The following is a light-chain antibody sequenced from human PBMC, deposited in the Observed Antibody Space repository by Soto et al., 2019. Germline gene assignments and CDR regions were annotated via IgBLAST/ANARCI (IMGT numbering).Light chain of an antibody. J-gene: IGLJ2*01. CDR1: SPGVGGYNY. Sequence: QSLLIQPATEPGSRRQPLTTSGTRASPGVGGYNYVSWYQQFPGRAPKVMIYAVTNRPSGVSNRFSGSKSGNTACLTISGLQAEDEADYCCSAYASSNTLIFGGGTKVTVL. CDR2: AVT. V-gene: IGLV2-14*01. CDR3: SAYASSNTLI.